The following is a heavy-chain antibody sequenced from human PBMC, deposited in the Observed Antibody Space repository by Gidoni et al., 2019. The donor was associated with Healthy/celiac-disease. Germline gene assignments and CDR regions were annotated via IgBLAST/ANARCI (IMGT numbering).Heavy chain of an antibody. V-gene: IGHV4-39*01. J-gene: IGHJ4*02. CDR3: ARGSIFGVTTFDY. Sequence: QLQLQESGPGLVKPSETLSLTCTVSGGSISSSSYYWGWIRQPPGKGLEWIGSIYYSGSTYYNPSLKSRVTISVDTSKNQFSLKLSSVTAADTAVYYCARGSIFGVTTFDYWGQGTLVTVYS. CDR2: IYYSGST. CDR1: GGSISSSSYY. D-gene: IGHD3-3*01.